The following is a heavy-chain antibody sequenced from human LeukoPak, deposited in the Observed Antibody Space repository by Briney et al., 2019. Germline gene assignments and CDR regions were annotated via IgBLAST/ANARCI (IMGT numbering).Heavy chain of an antibody. CDR3: ASVTMVRGPHSDY. Sequence: GGSLRLSCAASGFTVSSKYMSWVRQAPGKGLEWVSVMYNGGSTYYADSVEGRFTISRDNSKNTVYLQMNSLRAEDTAVYYCASVTMVRGPHSDYWGQGTLVTVSS. J-gene: IGHJ4*02. V-gene: IGHV3-53*01. D-gene: IGHD3-10*01. CDR2: MYNGGST. CDR1: GFTVSSKY.